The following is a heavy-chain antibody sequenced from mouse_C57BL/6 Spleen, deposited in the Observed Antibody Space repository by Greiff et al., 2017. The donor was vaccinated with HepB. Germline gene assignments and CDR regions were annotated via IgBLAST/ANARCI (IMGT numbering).Heavy chain of an antibody. J-gene: IGHJ4*01. Sequence: VQLQQPGAELVRPGTSVKLSCKASGYTFTSYWMHWVKQRPGQGLEWIGVIDPSDSYTNYNQKFKGKATLTVDTSSSTAYMQLSSLTSEDSAVYYCARWGGTYYAMDYWGQGTSVTVSS. CDR1: GYTFTSYW. D-gene: IGHD2-14*01. V-gene: IGHV1-59*01. CDR2: IDPSDSYT. CDR3: ARWGGTYYAMDY.